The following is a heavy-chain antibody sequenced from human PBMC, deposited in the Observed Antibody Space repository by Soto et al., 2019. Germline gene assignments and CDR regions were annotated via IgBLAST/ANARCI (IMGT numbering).Heavy chain of an antibody. CDR3: ARLYYYDSSGYLATVAPGY. D-gene: IGHD3-22*01. CDR1: GFTFSSYS. CDR2: ISSSSSYI. V-gene: IGHV3-21*01. J-gene: IGHJ4*02. Sequence: PGGSLRLSCAASGFTFSSYSMNWVRQAPGKGLEWVSSISSSSSYIYYADSVKGRFTISRDNAKDSLYLQMNSLRAEDTAVYYCARLYYYDSSGYLATVAPGYWGQGTLVTVSS.